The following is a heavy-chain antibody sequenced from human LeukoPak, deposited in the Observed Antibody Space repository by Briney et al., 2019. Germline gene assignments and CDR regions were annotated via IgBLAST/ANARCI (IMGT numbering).Heavy chain of an antibody. D-gene: IGHD2-2*01. CDR1: GFTFSSYA. CDR2: ISGGGGSI. CDR3: AKDPRFSYCSSTTCAYAFDI. V-gene: IGHV3-23*01. Sequence: GGSLRLSCAASGFTFSSYAMSWVRQAPGKGLEWVSIISGGGGSIYYADSVKGRFTISRDNSKNTLYLQMNSLRAEDTAVYYCAKDPRFSYCSSTTCAYAFDIWGQGTMVTVSS. J-gene: IGHJ3*02.